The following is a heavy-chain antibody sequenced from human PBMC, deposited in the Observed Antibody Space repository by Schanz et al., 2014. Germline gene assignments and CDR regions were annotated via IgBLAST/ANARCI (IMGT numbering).Heavy chain of an antibody. CDR1: GFTFSSYA. D-gene: IGHD3-10*01. CDR2: ISGIGGTT. V-gene: IGHV3-23*01. J-gene: IGHJ3*02. Sequence: EVQLLESGGGLVQPGGSLRLSCAASGFTFSSYAMSWVRQAPGKGLEWLTAISGIGGTTYYADSVKGRFTISRDNSKNTLYLQMNSLRAEDTAVYYCAKGRFGELSAFDIWGQGTMVTVSS. CDR3: AKGRFGELSAFDI.